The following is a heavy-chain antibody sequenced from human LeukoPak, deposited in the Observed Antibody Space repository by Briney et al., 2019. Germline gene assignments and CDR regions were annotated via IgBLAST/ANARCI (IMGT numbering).Heavy chain of an antibody. CDR2: IRQDGGAN. V-gene: IGHV3-7*01. D-gene: IGHD3-16*01. Sequence: GGSLRLSCAASGFTFNNYWMHWVRQAPGKGLEWVANIRQDGGANNYVDSVKGRFTISRDNAKNSLYLQMDSLRAEDTALYYCARGLRGGEYYFDYWGPGTLVTVSS. CDR1: GFTFNNYW. J-gene: IGHJ4*02. CDR3: ARGLRGGEYYFDY.